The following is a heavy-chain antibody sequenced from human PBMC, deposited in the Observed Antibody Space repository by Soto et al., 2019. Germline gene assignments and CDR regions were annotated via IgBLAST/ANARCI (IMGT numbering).Heavy chain of an antibody. D-gene: IGHD6-13*01. CDR2: VRSKPKNYAT. Sequence: GGSLRLSCAASGFTFSVSAMHWVRQASGKGLEWVGRVRSKPKNYATEYAASVKGRFIISRDDSKNTAYLQMNSLKTEDTAVYFCIMFVYSNNWYDLYSCQTSLFSVSS. CDR1: GFTFSVSA. V-gene: IGHV3-73*01. CDR3: IMFVYSNNWYDLY. J-gene: IGHJ4*02.